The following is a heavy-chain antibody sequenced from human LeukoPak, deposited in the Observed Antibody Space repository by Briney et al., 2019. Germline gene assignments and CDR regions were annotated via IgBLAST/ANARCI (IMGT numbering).Heavy chain of an antibody. J-gene: IGHJ4*02. D-gene: IGHD3-10*01. CDR2: IKQDGSEK. Sequence: PGGSLRLSCSASGFTFSSYWMTWVRQAPGKGLEWVANIKQDGSEKYYVDSVKGRFTISRDNAKNSLYLQMNSLRAEDTAVYYCARESGTMVRGPADYWGQGTLVTVSS. CDR3: ARESGTMVRGPADY. CDR1: GFTFSSYW. V-gene: IGHV3-7*01.